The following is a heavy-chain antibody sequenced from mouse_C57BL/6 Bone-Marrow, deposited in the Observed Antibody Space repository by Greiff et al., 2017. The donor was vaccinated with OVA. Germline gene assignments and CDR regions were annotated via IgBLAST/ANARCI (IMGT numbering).Heavy chain of an antibody. CDR3: ARDGSSGYAY. D-gene: IGHD3-2*02. Sequence: DVKLVESEGGLVQPGSSMKLSCTASGFTFSDYYMAWVRQVPEKGLEWVANINYDGSSTYYLDSLKSRFIISRDNAKNILYLQMSSLKSEDTATYYCARDGSSGYAYWGQGTLVTVSA. V-gene: IGHV5-16*01. J-gene: IGHJ3*01. CDR2: INYDGSST. CDR1: GFTFSDYY.